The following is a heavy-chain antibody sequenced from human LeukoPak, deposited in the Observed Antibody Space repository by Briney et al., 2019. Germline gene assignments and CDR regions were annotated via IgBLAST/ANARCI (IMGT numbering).Heavy chain of an antibody. Sequence: GSVKVSCKASGGTFSSYAMSWVRQAPGKGLEWVSAISGSGGSTYYADSVKGRFTISRDNSNNTLDLQMNSLRAEDTAVYYCAKNSDSSGYFPYYYYYYYMDVWGKGTTVTVSS. D-gene: IGHD3-22*01. CDR2: ISGSGGST. CDR3: AKNSDSSGYFPYYYYYYYMDV. J-gene: IGHJ6*03. CDR1: GGTFSSYA. V-gene: IGHV3-23*01.